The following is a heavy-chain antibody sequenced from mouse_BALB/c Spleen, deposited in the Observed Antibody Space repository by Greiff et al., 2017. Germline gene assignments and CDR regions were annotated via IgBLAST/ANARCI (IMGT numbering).Heavy chain of an antibody. V-gene: IGHV3-2*02. CDR1: GYSITSDYA. Sequence: EVKLVESGPGLVKPSQSLSLTCTVTGYSITSDYAWNWIRQFPGNKLEWMGYISYSGSTSYNPSLKSRISITRDTSKNQFFLQLNSVTTEDTATYYCARSFPFAYWGQGTLVTVSA. J-gene: IGHJ3*01. CDR3: ARSFPFAY. CDR2: ISYSGST.